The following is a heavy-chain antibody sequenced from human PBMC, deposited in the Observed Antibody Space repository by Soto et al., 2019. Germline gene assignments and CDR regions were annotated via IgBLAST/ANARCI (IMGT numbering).Heavy chain of an antibody. J-gene: IGHJ6*02. Sequence: GGSLRLSCAASGFTFSDYYMSWIRQAPGKGLEWVSYISSSSSYTNYADSVKGRFTISRDNAKNSLYLQMNSLRAEDTAVYYCARDRGYYGSGSYMDYYYYYGMDVWGQGTTVTVSS. CDR1: GFTFSDYY. V-gene: IGHV3-11*06. CDR2: ISSSSSYT. CDR3: ARDRGYYGSGSYMDYYYYYGMDV. D-gene: IGHD3-10*01.